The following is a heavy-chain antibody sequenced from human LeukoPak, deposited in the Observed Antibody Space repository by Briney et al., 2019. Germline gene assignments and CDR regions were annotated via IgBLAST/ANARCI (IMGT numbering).Heavy chain of an antibody. CDR3: AFGGKYCSGGSCYSQHHYYYYGMDV. D-gene: IGHD2-15*01. V-gene: IGHV1-18*01. Sequence: ASVTVSCTASGYTFTSYGISWVRQAPGQGLEWMGWISAYNGNTNYAQKLQGRVTMTTDTSTSTAYMELRSLRSDDTAVYYCAFGGKYCSGGSCYSQHHYYYYGMDVWGQGTTVTVSS. CDR1: GYTFTSYG. J-gene: IGHJ6*02. CDR2: ISAYNGNT.